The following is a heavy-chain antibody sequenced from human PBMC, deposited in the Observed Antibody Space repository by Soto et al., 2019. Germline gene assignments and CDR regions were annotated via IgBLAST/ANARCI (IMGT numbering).Heavy chain of an antibody. Sequence: SVKVSCKASGFTFTSSAVQWVRQARGQRLEWIGWIVVGSGNTNYAQKFQERVTITRDMSTSTAYMELSSLRSEDTAVYYCAAAGNTAMAYYYGMDVWGQGTTVTVSS. J-gene: IGHJ6*02. CDR1: GFTFTSSA. D-gene: IGHD5-18*01. CDR2: IVVGSGNT. CDR3: AAAGNTAMAYYYGMDV. V-gene: IGHV1-58*01.